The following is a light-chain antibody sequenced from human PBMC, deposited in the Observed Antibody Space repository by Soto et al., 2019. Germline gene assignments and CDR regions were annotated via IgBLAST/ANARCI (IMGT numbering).Light chain of an antibody. J-gene: IGKJ3*01. CDR3: QQYDNLPAT. Sequence: DIQMTQSPSSLSASVGDRVTITCQASQDISNYLNWYQQKPGKAPKLLIYDASNLETGVPPRFSGSGSGTDSHFTITSLQPQDIATYYCQQYDNLPATFGPGTKVDIK. CDR2: DAS. CDR1: QDISNY. V-gene: IGKV1-33*01.